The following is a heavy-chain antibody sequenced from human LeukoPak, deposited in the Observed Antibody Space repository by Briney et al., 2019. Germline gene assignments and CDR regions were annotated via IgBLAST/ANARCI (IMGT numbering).Heavy chain of an antibody. CDR1: GGSISSYY. Sequence: SETLSLTCTVSGGSISSYYWSWIRQPPGKGLEWIGYIYSSGSTNYNPSVKSRVTISVDTSKNQFSLKLNSVTAADTAVYYFALTYYDFWSNYPNDAFDIWGQGTMVTVSS. J-gene: IGHJ3*02. CDR2: IYSSGST. D-gene: IGHD3-3*01. CDR3: ALTYYDFWSNYPNDAFDI. V-gene: IGHV4-59*08.